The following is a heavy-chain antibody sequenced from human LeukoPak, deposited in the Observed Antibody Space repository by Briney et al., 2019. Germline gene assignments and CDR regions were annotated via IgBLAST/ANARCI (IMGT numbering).Heavy chain of an antibody. Sequence: PSETLSLTCTVSGGSISSYYWSWIRQPPGKGLEWIGYIYYSGSTNSNPSLKSRVTISVDTSKNQISLKLSSVTAADTAVYYCARGYAFWSGYYFDYWGQGTLVTVSS. J-gene: IGHJ4*02. CDR1: GGSISSYY. CDR3: ARGYAFWSGYYFDY. D-gene: IGHD3-3*01. V-gene: IGHV4-59*01. CDR2: IYYSGST.